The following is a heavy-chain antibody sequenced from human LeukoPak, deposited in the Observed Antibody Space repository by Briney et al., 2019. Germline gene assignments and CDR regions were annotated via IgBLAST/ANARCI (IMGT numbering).Heavy chain of an antibody. CDR1: GFTFSIYW. D-gene: IGHD5-18*01. CDR3: ARDRIQLWTYYYYYMDV. J-gene: IGHJ6*03. V-gene: IGHV3-7*01. CDR2: IKQDGSEK. Sequence: GGSLRLSCAASGFTFSIYWMSWGRQAPAKGLEWGANIKQDGSEKYYVDSVKGRFTISRDNAKNSLYLQMNSLRAEDTAVYYCARDRIQLWTYYYYYMDVWGKGTTVTVSS.